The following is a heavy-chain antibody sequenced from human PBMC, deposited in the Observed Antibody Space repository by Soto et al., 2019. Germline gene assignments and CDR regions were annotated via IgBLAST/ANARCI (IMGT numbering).Heavy chain of an antibody. CDR2: ITWNGANT. D-gene: IGHD3-3*01. CDR3: ARETLSFGSALDV. J-gene: IGHJ6*02. Sequence: GSLRLCCAASGFRFDEYNKHWVRQAPGKGLEWVSLITWNGANTYYADSVKGRFTISRDGTTESVFLQMTGLKREDTGLYYCARETLSFGSALDVWGQGTKVTVS. CDR1: GFRFDEYN. V-gene: IGHV3-43*01.